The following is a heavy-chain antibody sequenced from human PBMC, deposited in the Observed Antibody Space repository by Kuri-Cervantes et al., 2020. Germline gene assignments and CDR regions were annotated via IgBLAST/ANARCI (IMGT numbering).Heavy chain of an antibody. CDR2: LSGSGGST. J-gene: IGHJ6*02. CDR3: GRVSIGAIAGRIKYYYYGMDV. V-gene: IGHV3-23*01. Sequence: GGSLRLSCAASGFTFSSYAMSWVRQAPGKGLEWVSTLSGSGGSTFYADSVKGRFTISRDISKNTLYLQMSSLRAEDTAVYYCGRVSIGAIAGRIKYYYYGMDVWGQGTTVTVSS. CDR1: GFTFSSYA. D-gene: IGHD6-13*01.